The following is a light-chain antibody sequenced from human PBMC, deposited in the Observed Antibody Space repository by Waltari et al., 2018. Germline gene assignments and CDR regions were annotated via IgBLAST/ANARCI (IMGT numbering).Light chain of an antibody. CDR1: SNDVGGYNY. Sequence: QSAMTQPRSVSGSPGQSVTISCTGTSNDVGGYNYVSWYQQHPGKAPKLMIYEVSKRPSGVPDRFSASKSGNTASLTISGLQAEDEADYYCCSYAGSYTVVFGGGTKLTVL. CDR3: CSYAGSYTVV. V-gene: IGLV2-11*01. J-gene: IGLJ2*01. CDR2: EVS.